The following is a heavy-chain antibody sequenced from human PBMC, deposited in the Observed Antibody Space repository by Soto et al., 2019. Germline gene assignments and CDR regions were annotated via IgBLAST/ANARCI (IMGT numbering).Heavy chain of an antibody. D-gene: IGHD2-15*01. J-gene: IGHJ4*02. V-gene: IGHV3-9*01. CDR1: GFTFDDYA. CDR2: ISWNSGNI. CDR3: AKARGYCRGGSCPPDY. Sequence: PGGSLRLSCAASGFTFDDYAMHWVRQPPGKGLEWVSGISWNSGNINYADSVEGRFTISRDNAKNSLYLQMNSLRVEDTALYYCAKARGYCRGGSCPPDYWGQGTLVTVSS.